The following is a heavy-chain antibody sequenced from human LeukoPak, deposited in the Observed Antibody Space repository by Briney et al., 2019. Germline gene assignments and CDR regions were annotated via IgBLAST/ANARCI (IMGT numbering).Heavy chain of an antibody. J-gene: IGHJ4*02. V-gene: IGHV1-3*01. Sequence: ASVTVSCTASGYTFTSYAVHWVSQAPGQRLEWMGWINAGNGNTKYSQKFQGRVTMTRDTSTSTVYMELSSLRSEDTAVYYCARAYDFPDYWGQGTLVTVSS. CDR1: GYTFTSYA. D-gene: IGHD3-3*01. CDR2: INAGNGNT. CDR3: ARAYDFPDY.